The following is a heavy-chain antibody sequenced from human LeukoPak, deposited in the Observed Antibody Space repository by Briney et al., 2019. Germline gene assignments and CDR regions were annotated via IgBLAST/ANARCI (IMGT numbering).Heavy chain of an antibody. Sequence: GGSLRLSCAVSGFTFRIYWMSWVREAPGKGLEWVVNRKYDGSEKYYVDSVKGRFPISRDNPKNSLYLQMNSLRAEDTAVYYCARDIEAAGLFLDYWGQGTLVTASS. CDR2: RKYDGSEK. J-gene: IGHJ4*02. CDR3: ARDIEAAGLFLDY. V-gene: IGHV3-7*01. CDR1: GFTFRIYW. D-gene: IGHD6-13*01.